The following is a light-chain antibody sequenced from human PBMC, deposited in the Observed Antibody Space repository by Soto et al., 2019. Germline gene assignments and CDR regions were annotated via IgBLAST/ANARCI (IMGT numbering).Light chain of an antibody. V-gene: IGKV1-39*01. CDR3: QQSHNTPLT. Sequence: DIQMTQSPSSLSASDGARVTITCRASQRVGSYLNWYQQKPGKAPTLLIYSASELQSGVSSRFSGSGSGTDFTLTIRNLQPEDFAVYYCQQSHNTPLTFGQGTK. CDR1: QRVGSY. J-gene: IGKJ1*01. CDR2: SAS.